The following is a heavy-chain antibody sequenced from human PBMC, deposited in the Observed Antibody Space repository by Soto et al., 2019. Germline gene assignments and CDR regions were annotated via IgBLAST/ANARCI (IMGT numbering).Heavy chain of an antibody. CDR1: GYTFTGYY. Sequence: GASVKVSCKASGYTFTGYYMHWVRQAPGQGLEWMGWINPNSGGTNYAQKFQGRVTMTRDTSISTAYMELSRLRSDDTAVYYCARANYYDSSGYSNDYWGQGTLVTVS. J-gene: IGHJ4*02. CDR2: INPNSGGT. V-gene: IGHV1-2*02. D-gene: IGHD3-22*01. CDR3: ARANYYDSSGYSNDY.